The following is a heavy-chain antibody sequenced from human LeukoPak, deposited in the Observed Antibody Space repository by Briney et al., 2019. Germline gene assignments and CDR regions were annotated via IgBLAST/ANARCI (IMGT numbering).Heavy chain of an antibody. V-gene: IGHV1-8*01. CDR2: VSPTSGDT. D-gene: IGHD3-10*01. Sequence: ASVTVSCKASGYAFTSYDISWVRQAPGQGFEWLGSVSPTSGDTGYAEEFQGRVTMTRDISKNTAYMELTGLTSGDTAIYYCARGESALWFGEVNPWGQGTLVVVSS. J-gene: IGHJ4*02. CDR3: ARGESALWFGEVNP. CDR1: GYAFTSYD.